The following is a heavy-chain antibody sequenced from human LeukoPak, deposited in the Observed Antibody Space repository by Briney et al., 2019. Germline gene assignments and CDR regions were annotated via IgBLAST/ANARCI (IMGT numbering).Heavy chain of an antibody. J-gene: IGHJ4*02. CDR1: GFTFSSYA. D-gene: IGHD6-6*01. CDR2: IGGGGGST. CDR3: AKAGIGGSSLYYFDY. Sequence: GGSLRLSCAASGFTFSSYAMYWVRQAAGKGLEWVSAIGGGGGSTYYADSVKGRFTISRDNSKNTLYPQMTSLRAEDTAVYYCAKAGIGGSSLYYFDYWGQGTLVTVSS. V-gene: IGHV3-23*01.